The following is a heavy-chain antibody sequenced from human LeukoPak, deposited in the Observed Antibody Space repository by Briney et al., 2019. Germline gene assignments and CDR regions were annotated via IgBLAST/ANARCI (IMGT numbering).Heavy chain of an antibody. V-gene: IGHV5-10-1*01. CDR3: ARDYGDYVGAFDI. Sequence: KLGESLKISCKGSGYSFTTYWISWVRQMPGKGLEWMGRIDPSDSYTNYSPSFQGHVTISADTSISTAYLKWSSLKASDIAIYYCARDYGDYVGAFDIWGQGTMVTVSS. D-gene: IGHD4-17*01. CDR1: GYSFTTYW. CDR2: IDPSDSYT. J-gene: IGHJ3*02.